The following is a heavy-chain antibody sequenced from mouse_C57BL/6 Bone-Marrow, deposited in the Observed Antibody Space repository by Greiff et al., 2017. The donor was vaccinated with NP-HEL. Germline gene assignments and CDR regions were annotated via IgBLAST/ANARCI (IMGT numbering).Heavy chain of an antibody. CDR1: GYTFTSYW. V-gene: IGHV1-52*01. D-gene: IGHD1-1*01. CDR3: ARPYYYGRSPEGFAY. CDR2: IDPSDSET. J-gene: IGHJ3*01. Sequence: QVQLQQPGAELVRPGSSVKLSCKASGYTFTSYWMHWVKQRPIQGLEWIGNIDPSDSETHYNQKFKDKATLTVDNSSSTAYMQLSSLTSEDSAVYYCARPYYYGRSPEGFAYWGQGTLVTVSA.